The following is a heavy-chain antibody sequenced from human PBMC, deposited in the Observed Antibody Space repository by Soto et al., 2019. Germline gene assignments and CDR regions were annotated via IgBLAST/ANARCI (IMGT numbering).Heavy chain of an antibody. V-gene: IGHV5-51*01. CDR3: ARNRGEYNNRSDY. D-gene: IGHD5-12*01. CDR1: GYTFSKYW. J-gene: IGHJ4*01. Sequence: GESLKISCKGSGYTFSKYWIGWVRQTPGKGLEWMGMIYPGDSDAKYSPSFEGQVTFSVYKSINTAYLQWNSMKASDTAMFHCARNRGEYNNRSDYCGKGTLVTV. CDR2: IYPGDSDA.